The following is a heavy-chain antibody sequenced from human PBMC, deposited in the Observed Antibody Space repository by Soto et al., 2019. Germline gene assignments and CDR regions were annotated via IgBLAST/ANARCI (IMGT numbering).Heavy chain of an antibody. CDR1: GASIRSGGYY. Sequence: QVQMQESGPGLVKPSETLSLTCSVSGASIRSGGYYWSWLRQSPGKGLEWIGHIYYTGSTFYSPSLKSRFTISLDTSKNQFSLDLRSVTAADTAMYYCARIEMASIKWGRGTLVTVAS. V-gene: IGHV4-31*03. J-gene: IGHJ4*02. CDR3: ARIEMASIK. CDR2: IYYTGST.